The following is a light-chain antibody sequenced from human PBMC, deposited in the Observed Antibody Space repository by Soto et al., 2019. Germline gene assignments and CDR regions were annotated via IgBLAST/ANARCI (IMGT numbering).Light chain of an antibody. CDR1: QSLRNSY. V-gene: IGKV3-20*01. J-gene: IGKJ2*01. Sequence: EIVLTQSPGTLSLSPGERATLSCRASQSLRNSYLAWYRQRPGQAPRLLIYGVSARATGIPDRFSGSGSGTDFTLAINRLEPEDFAVYYCQQYDRSPFTFVQGSKLEIK. CDR3: QQYDRSPFT. CDR2: GVS.